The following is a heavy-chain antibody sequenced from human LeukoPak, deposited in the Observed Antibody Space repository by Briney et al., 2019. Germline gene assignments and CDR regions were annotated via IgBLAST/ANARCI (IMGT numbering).Heavy chain of an antibody. CDR3: AKDVAAAGNGWYYFDY. V-gene: IGHV3-21*01. CDR1: GLTLSRYN. Sequence: KPGGSLRLSCAASGLTLSRYNMNWVRQTPGKGLEWVSSIGTSSNNIYYTDSVKGRFTISRDNAKNSLYLQVDSLRVEDTAVYYCAKDVAAAGNGWYYFDYWGQGTLVTVSS. CDR2: IGTSSNNI. D-gene: IGHD6-13*01. J-gene: IGHJ4*02.